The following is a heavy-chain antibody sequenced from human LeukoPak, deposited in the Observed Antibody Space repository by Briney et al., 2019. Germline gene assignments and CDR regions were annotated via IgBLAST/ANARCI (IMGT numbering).Heavy chain of an antibody. V-gene: IGHV1-3*01. CDR2: INAGNGNT. Sequence: ASVKVSCKASGYTFTSYAMRWVRQAPGQRLEWMGWINAGNGNTKYSQKFQGRVTITRDTSASTAYMELSSLRSEGTAVYYCARAVGDYGYYYYGMDVWGQGTTVTVSS. CDR3: ARAVGDYGYYYYGMDV. CDR1: GYTFTSYA. J-gene: IGHJ6*02. D-gene: IGHD4-17*01.